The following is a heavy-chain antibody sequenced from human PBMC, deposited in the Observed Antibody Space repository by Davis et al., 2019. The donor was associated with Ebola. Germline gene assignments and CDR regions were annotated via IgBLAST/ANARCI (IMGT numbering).Heavy chain of an antibody. CDR3: ARVRFPYYYDSSGTQSFGMDV. CDR2: ISSSSSYT. CDR1: GFTFSDYY. V-gene: IGHV3-11*06. J-gene: IGHJ6*02. D-gene: IGHD3-22*01. Sequence: GESLKISCAASGFTFSDYYMSWIRQAPGKGLEWVSYISSSSSYTNYADSVKGRFTISRDNAKNSLYLQMNSLRAEDTAVYYCARVRFPYYYDSSGTQSFGMDVWGQGTTVTVSS.